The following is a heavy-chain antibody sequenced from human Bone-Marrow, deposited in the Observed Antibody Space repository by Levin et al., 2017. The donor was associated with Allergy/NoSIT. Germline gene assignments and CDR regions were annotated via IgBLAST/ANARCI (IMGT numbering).Heavy chain of an antibody. CDR3: AKDQNYGDFGDELGDDYAFHL. V-gene: IGHV3-23*01. J-gene: IGHJ3*01. Sequence: PGGSLRLSCAASGFTFSSYAMNWVRQAPGKGLEWVSTIGGSSGSGGPTYYADSVKGRFTISKDTSKNTLYLQMNSLRVEDTALYFCAKDQNYGDFGDELGDDYAFHLWGRGTMVTVSS. CDR2: IGGSSGSGGPT. D-gene: IGHD4-17*01. CDR1: GFTFSSYA.